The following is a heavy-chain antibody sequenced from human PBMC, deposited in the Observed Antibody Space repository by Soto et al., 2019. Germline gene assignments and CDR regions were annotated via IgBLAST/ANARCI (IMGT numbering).Heavy chain of an antibody. Sequence: SGPTLVNPTETLTLTCTISGFSLSNGRMGVSWIRQPPGRALEWLANVFSDDESSYSTTMQSRLTMSQDTSGTHVVLTMTNMDLQDTGTYFCARMSADSDSHYYAMDVWGPGTPVTVSS. D-gene: IGHD2-15*01. CDR3: ARMSADSDSHYYAMDV. V-gene: IGHV2-26*03. CDR1: GFSLSNGRMG. CDR2: VFSDDES. J-gene: IGHJ6*02.